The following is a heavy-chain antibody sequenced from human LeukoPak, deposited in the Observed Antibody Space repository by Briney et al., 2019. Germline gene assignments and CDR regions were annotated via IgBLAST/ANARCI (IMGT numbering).Heavy chain of an antibody. CDR2: INPSGGST. CDR3: ARVLGSGDY. Sequence: EASVKVSCKASGYTFTSYYMHWVRQAPGQGLEWMGIINPSGGSTSYAQKFQGRVTISRDNAKNTLYLQMNSLRAEDTAVYYCARVLGSGDYWGQGTLVTVSS. V-gene: IGHV1-46*01. D-gene: IGHD3-10*01. J-gene: IGHJ4*02. CDR1: GYTFTSYY.